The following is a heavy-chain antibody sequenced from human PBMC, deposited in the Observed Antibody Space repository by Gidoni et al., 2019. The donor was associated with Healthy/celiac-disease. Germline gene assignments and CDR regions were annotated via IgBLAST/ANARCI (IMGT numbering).Heavy chain of an antibody. CDR3: ARAILWHDAFDI. Sequence: EVQLVESGGGLVQPGGSLRLSCAASGFTFSSYDMHWVRQATGKGLEWVSAIGTAGDTYYPGSVKGRFTISRENAKNSLYLQMNSLRAEDTAVYYCARAILWHDAFDIWGQGTMVTVSS. J-gene: IGHJ3*02. CDR1: GFTFSSYD. V-gene: IGHV3-13*01. CDR2: IGTAGDT. D-gene: IGHD3-10*01.